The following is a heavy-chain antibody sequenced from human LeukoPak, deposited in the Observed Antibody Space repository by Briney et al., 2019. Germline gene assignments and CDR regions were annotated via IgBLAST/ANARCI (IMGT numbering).Heavy chain of an antibody. V-gene: IGHV4-39*07. CDR2: IYHSGST. Sequence: PSETLSLTCTVSGGSISSSSYYWGWIRQPPGKGLEWIGCIYHSGSTYYNPSLKSRVTISVDRSKNQFSLKLSSVTAADTAVYYCASSRYCSGGSCFRGEYNWFDPWGQGTLVTVSS. J-gene: IGHJ5*02. D-gene: IGHD2-15*01. CDR3: ASSRYCSGGSCFRGEYNWFDP. CDR1: GGSISSSSYY.